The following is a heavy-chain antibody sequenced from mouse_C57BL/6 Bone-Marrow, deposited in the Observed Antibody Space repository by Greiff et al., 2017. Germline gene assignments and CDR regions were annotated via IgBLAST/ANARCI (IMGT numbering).Heavy chain of an antibody. V-gene: IGHV1-85*01. CDR2: IYPSSGST. CDR3: VYGLYYFDY. Sequence: QVQLQQSGPELVKPGASVKLSCKASGYTFTSYDINWVKPRPGQGLEWLGWIYPSSGSTKYNEKFKGKATLTVDTSSSTAYMALHSLTSEDSAVYCCVYGLYYFDYWGQGTTLTVSS. CDR1: GYTFTSYD. J-gene: IGHJ2*01. D-gene: IGHD1-1*01.